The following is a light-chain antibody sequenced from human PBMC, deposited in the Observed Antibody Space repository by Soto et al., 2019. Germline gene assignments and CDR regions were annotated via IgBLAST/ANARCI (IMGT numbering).Light chain of an antibody. J-gene: IGKJ1*01. CDR2: AAS. CDR3: PQFYTPPWT. V-gene: IGKV1-12*01. Sequence: TQMEQKTSSECRSVGERVTITCPASQGIGSWLAWYQQKPGKAPKLLIDAASSLQSGVPSRFSGSGSETDVTLTISSLQSEDFATSSCPQFYTPPWTFGQGTKVDIK. CDR1: QGIGSW.